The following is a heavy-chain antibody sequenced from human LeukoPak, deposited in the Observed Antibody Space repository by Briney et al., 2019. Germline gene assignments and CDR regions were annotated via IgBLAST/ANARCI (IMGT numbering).Heavy chain of an antibody. CDR2: ISYDGSNK. CDR3: ARGDANRGFDY. D-gene: IGHD2/OR15-2a*01. CDR1: GFTFSSYG. Sequence: GGSLRLSCAASGFTFSSYGMHWVRQAPGKGLEWVAVISYDGSNKYYADSVKGRFTISRDNSKNTLYLQMNSLRSDDTAVYYCARGDANRGFDYWGQGTLVTVSS. J-gene: IGHJ4*02. V-gene: IGHV3-30*19.